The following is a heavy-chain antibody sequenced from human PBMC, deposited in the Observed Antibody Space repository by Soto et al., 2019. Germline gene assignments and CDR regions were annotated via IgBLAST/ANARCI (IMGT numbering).Heavy chain of an antibody. V-gene: IGHV4-34*01. CDR1: GGSFSGYY. J-gene: IGHJ6*02. CDR2: INHSGST. CDR3: ARENYYYYGMDV. Sequence: SETLSLTCAVYGGSFSGYYWSWIRQPPGKGLEWIGEINHSGSTNCNPSLKSRVTISVDTSKNQFSLKLSSVTAADTAVYYCARENYYYYGMDVWGQGTTVTVSS.